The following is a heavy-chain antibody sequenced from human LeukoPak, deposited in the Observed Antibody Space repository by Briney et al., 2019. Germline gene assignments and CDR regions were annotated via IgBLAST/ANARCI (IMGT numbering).Heavy chain of an antibody. CDR3: ARSRVKRXPADI. CDR1: GGSFSGYY. V-gene: IGHV4-34*01. D-gene: IGHD3-22*01. Sequence: SETLSLTCAVYGGSFSGYYWSWIRQPPGKGLEWIGEINHSGSTNYNPSLKSRVTISVDTSKNQFSLKLSSVTAADTAVYYCARSRVKRXPADIWGQGTMVTVSS. J-gene: IGHJ3*02. CDR2: INHSGST.